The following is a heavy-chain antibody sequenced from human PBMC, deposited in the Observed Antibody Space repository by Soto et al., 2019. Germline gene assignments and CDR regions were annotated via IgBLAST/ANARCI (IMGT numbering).Heavy chain of an antibody. CDR2: IYYSGST. D-gene: IGHD3-3*01. CDR1: GGSISSYY. Sequence: SETLSLTCTVSGGSISSYYWSWIRQPPGKGLEWIGYIYYSGSTNYNPSLKSRVTISVDTSKNQFSLKLSSVTAADTAVYYCARELPVDYDFWSGPKIYYGMDVWGQGTTVTVSS. V-gene: IGHV4-59*08. J-gene: IGHJ6*02. CDR3: ARELPVDYDFWSGPKIYYGMDV.